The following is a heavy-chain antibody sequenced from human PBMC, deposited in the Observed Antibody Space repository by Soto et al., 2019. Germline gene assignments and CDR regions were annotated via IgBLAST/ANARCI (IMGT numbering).Heavy chain of an antibody. J-gene: IGHJ6*02. V-gene: IGHV5-10-1*04. CDR1: GYSFAGYW. D-gene: IGHD6-13*01. CDR2: IDPSDSQT. CDR3: ARHCRSSWSYYYYGMYV. Sequence: PGESLKISCKGSGYSFAGYWITWVRQKPGKGLEWKGRIDPSDSQTYYSPSFQGQVTISADKSISTAYLQWSSLKSSDTAMYYCARHCRSSWSYYYYGMYVWGQGTTVTVSS.